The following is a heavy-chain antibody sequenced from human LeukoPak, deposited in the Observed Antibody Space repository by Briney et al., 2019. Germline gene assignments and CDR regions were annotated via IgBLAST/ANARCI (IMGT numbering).Heavy chain of an antibody. CDR2: INPSGGST. CDR3: AKGVVFKSSSWYDT. J-gene: IGHJ5*02. CDR1: GYTFTSYY. Sequence: ASVNVSCKASGYTFTSYYMRWVRQAPGQGLELVWIINPSGGSTRYAQKFQGRVTMTRDTSTSTVYMELSSLRSEDTAVYYCAKGVVFKSSSWYDTWGQGTLVTVSS. V-gene: IGHV1-46*01. D-gene: IGHD2-15*01.